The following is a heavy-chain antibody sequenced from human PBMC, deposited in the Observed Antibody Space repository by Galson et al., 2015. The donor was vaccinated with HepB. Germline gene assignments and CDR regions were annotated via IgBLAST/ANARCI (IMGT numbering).Heavy chain of an antibody. D-gene: IGHD2-2*01. Sequence: SLRLSCAASGFTFSSYWMSWVRQAPGKGLEWVANIKQDGSEKYYVGSVKGRFTISRDNAKNSLYLQMNSLRAEDTAVYYCAREDCSSTSCYWMGYYYYGMDVWGQGTTVTVSS. J-gene: IGHJ6*02. V-gene: IGHV3-7*01. CDR3: AREDCSSTSCYWMGYYYYGMDV. CDR1: GFTFSSYW. CDR2: IKQDGSEK.